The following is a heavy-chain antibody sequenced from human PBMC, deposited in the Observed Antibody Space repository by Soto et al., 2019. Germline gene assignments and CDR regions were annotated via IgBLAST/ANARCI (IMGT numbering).Heavy chain of an antibody. Sequence: TSETLSLTCAVYGGSFSGYYWSWIRQPPGKGLEWIGEINHSGSTNYNPSLKSRVTISVDTSKNQFSLKLSSVTAADTAVYYCARGQYYDILTGYRDWFDPWGQGTLVTVSS. CDR3: ARGQYYDILTGYRDWFDP. V-gene: IGHV4-34*01. CDR2: INHSGST. D-gene: IGHD3-9*01. CDR1: GGSFSGYY. J-gene: IGHJ5*02.